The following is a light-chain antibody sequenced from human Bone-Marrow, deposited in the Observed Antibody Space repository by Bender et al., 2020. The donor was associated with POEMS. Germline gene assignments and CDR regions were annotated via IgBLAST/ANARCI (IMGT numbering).Light chain of an antibody. CDR3: CSYVGDPSHYL. CDR1: SSDVGNYNL. CDR2: EGS. V-gene: IGLV2-23*01. J-gene: IGLJ1*01. Sequence: QSALTQPASVSGSPGQSITISCIGTSSDVGNYNLVSWYQQHPGKAPKLMIYEGSKRPSGVSSRFSGSTSGNTASLTISGLQADDEAAYYCCSYVGDPSHYLFGTGTKVTVL.